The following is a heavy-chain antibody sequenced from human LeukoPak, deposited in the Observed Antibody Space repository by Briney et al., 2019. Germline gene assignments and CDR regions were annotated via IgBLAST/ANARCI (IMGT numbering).Heavy chain of an antibody. CDR2: IYPGDSDT. D-gene: IGHD6-13*01. Sequence: GESLKISCKGSGYSFTSYWIGWVRQMPGKGLEWMGIIYPGDSDTRYSPSFQGQVTISADKSISTAYLQWSSLKASDTAMYYCARSPSYSSSWYNYNWFDPWGQGTLVTVSS. V-gene: IGHV5-51*01. CDR3: ARSPSYSSSWYNYNWFDP. J-gene: IGHJ5*02. CDR1: GYSFTSYW.